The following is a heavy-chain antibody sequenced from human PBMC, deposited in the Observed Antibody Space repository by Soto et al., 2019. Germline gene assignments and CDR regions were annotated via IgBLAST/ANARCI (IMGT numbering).Heavy chain of an antibody. J-gene: IGHJ6*02. Sequence: SETLSLTCTVSGGAISSGDYYWSWIRQLPGKGLEWIGYIYYSGSTYYNPSLKSRVTISVDTSKNQFSLKLSSVTAADTAVYYCARGSTRARDYYGMDVWGQGTTVTVSS. CDR2: IYYSGST. CDR1: GGAISSGDYY. CDR3: ARGSTRARDYYGMDV. V-gene: IGHV4-30-4*01. D-gene: IGHD3-10*01.